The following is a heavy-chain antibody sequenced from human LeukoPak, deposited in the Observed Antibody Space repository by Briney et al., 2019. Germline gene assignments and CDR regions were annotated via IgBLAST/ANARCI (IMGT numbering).Heavy chain of an antibody. Sequence: GGSLRLSCGGSGFTFEHHGMHWVRQRPGKGLEWVSLISGDGGMTYCADSVKGRFTISRDNSKNSLYLQMNSLTGDDTAFYYCTKDAPHSGRVFDCWGQGTLVTVSS. CDR2: ISGDGGMT. J-gene: IGHJ4*02. CDR1: GFTFEHHG. V-gene: IGHV3-43*02. D-gene: IGHD5-12*01. CDR3: TKDAPHSGRVFDC.